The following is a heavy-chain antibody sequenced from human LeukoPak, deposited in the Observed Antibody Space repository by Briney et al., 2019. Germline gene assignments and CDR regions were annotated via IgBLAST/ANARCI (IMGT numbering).Heavy chain of an antibody. V-gene: IGHV4-30-4*02. CDR3: ARDSRRELLHAFDI. CDR2: IYYSGST. CDR1: GGSISSGDYY. Sequence: SETLSLTCTVSGGSISSGDYYWSWIRQPPGKGLEWIGYIYYSGSTYYNPSLKSRVTISVDTSKNQFSLKLISVTAADTAVYYCARDSRRELLHAFDIWGQGTMVTVSS. D-gene: IGHD1-26*01. J-gene: IGHJ3*02.